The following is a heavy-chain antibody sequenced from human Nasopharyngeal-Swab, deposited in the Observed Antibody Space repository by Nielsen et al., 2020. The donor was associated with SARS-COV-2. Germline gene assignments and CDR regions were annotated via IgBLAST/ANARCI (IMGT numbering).Heavy chain of an antibody. CDR1: GFIFKNYA. V-gene: IGHV3-23*01. CDR2: ISGADDST. D-gene: IGHD3-3*01. J-gene: IGHJ6*02. Sequence: GESLKISCSASGFIFKNYAMNWVRQAPGRGLEWVSAISGADDSTKYADSVKGRFTISRDNSKNTLDLQMNSLRAEDTAVYYCARDRNGFIYYYYGMDVWGQGTTVTVSS. CDR3: ARDRNGFIYYYYGMDV.